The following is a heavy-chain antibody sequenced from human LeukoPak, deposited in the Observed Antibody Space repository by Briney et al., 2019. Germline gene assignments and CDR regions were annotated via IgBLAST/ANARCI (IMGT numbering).Heavy chain of an antibody. Sequence: SETLSLTCAVSGGSISRGDYSWSWIRQPPGKGLEWIGYIYHSGSTYYNPSLKSRVTISVDRSKNQFSLKLSSVTAADTAVYYCARDLAAAGSYAFDIWGQGTMVTVPS. D-gene: IGHD6-13*01. J-gene: IGHJ3*02. CDR1: GGSISRGDYS. V-gene: IGHV4-30-2*01. CDR2: IYHSGST. CDR3: ARDLAAAGSYAFDI.